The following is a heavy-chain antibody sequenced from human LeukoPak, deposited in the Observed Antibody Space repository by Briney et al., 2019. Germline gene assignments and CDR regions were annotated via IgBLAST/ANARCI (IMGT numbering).Heavy chain of an antibody. V-gene: IGHV3-30*18. CDR3: AQPFIVVVPAAITAPIDYGMDV. CDR2: ISYDGSNK. CDR1: GFTFSSYG. J-gene: IGHJ6*02. D-gene: IGHD2-2*02. Sequence: GGSLRLCCAASGFTFSSYGMHWVRQATGKGLEWVAVISYDGSNKYYADSVKGRFTISRDNSKNTLYLQMNSLRAEDTAVYYCAQPFIVVVPAAITAPIDYGMDVWGQGTTVTVSS.